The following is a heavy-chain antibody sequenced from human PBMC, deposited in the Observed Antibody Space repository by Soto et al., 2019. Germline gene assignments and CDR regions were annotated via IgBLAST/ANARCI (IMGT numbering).Heavy chain of an antibody. Sequence: PGESLKISCKGSGYSFTSYWIGWVRQMPGKGLEWMGIIYPGDSDTRYSPSFQGQVTISADKSISTAYLQWSSLKASDTAMYYCAIGATMIVVVTPYYYYGMDVWGQGTTVTVSS. CDR3: AIGATMIVVVTPYYYYGMDV. D-gene: IGHD3-22*01. CDR1: GYSFTSYW. CDR2: IYPGDSDT. J-gene: IGHJ6*02. V-gene: IGHV5-51*01.